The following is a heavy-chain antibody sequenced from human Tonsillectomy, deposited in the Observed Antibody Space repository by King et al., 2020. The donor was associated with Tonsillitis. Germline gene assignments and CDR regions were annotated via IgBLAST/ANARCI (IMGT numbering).Heavy chain of an antibody. Sequence: VQLVESGGGVVQPGGSLHLSCAASVLTVSAPIILLVVQAPAKGLEGVELFHDGNTKNIAGTMKGRFTIPGDNSQNTVYLQMNSLRAEDTAVYYCAREAYSSGRCGIFDIWGQGTKVTVSS. CDR1: VLTVSAPI. J-gene: IGHJ3*02. CDR3: AREAYSSGRCGIFDI. CDR2: FHDGNTK. D-gene: IGHD6-19*01. V-gene: IGHV3-30*01.